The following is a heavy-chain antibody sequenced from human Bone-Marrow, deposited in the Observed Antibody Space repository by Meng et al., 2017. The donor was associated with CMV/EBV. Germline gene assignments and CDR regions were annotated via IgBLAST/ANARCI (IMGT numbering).Heavy chain of an antibody. Sequence: TVSGGCISSSSYYWGGIRQPPRMGLEWIGRIYYRGHTYYSPSLESRVTISVDRSKNQFSLKLSSVTAADTAVYYCARHAPVAGIFTWGQGTLVTVSS. D-gene: IGHD6-19*01. CDR2: IYYRGHT. CDR3: ARHAPVAGIFT. CDR1: GGCISSSSYY. J-gene: IGHJ5*02. V-gene: IGHV4-39*01.